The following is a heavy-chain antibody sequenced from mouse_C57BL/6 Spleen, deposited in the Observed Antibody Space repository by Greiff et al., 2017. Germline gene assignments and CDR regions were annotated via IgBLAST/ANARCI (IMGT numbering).Heavy chain of an antibody. CDR2: ISSGSSTI. Sequence: EVQLVESGGGLVKPGGSLKLSCAASGFTFSDYGMHWVRQAPEKGLEWVAYISSGSSTIYYADTGKGRFTISRDNAKNTLFLQMTSLRAEDTAMYYGAREGLRRDYYAMDYWGQGTSVTVSS. V-gene: IGHV5-17*01. CDR3: AREGLRRDYYAMDY. CDR1: GFTFSDYG. D-gene: IGHD2-2*01. J-gene: IGHJ4*01.